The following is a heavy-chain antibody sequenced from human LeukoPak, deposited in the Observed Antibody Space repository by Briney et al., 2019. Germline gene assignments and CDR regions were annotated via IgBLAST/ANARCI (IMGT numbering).Heavy chain of an antibody. D-gene: IGHD3-10*01. J-gene: IGHJ4*02. CDR1: GFTFSSYA. CDR3: ARVVTYYYGSGSYSLGY. Sequence: PGGSLRLSCAASGFTFSSYAMHWVRQAPGKGLEYVSAISSNGGSTYYANSVKGRFTISRDNSKNTLYLQMGSLRAEDMAVYYCARVVTYYYGSGSYSLGYWGQGTLVTVSS. CDR2: ISSNGGST. V-gene: IGHV3-64*01.